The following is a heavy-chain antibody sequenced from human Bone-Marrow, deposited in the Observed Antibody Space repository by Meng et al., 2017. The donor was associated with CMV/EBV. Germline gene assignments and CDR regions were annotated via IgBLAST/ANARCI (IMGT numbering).Heavy chain of an antibody. CDR3: ARGGYGSSWPSRGYYYGMDV. J-gene: IGHJ6*02. V-gene: IGHV1-69*05. Sequence: SVKVSCKASGGTLSSYAISWVRQAPGQGLEWMGGIIPIFGTANYAQKFQGRVTITTDESTSTAYMELSSLRSEDTAVYYCARGGYGSSWPSRGYYYGMDVWGQGTTVTVSS. CDR2: IIPIFGTA. D-gene: IGHD6-13*01. CDR1: GGTLSSYA.